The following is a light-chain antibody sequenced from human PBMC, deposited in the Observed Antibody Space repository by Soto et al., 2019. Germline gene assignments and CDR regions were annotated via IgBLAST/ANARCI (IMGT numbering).Light chain of an antibody. CDR1: QTVTSSY. J-gene: IGKJ3*01. CDR3: HQYGSSPLT. CDR2: GAS. V-gene: IGKV3-20*01. Sequence: EIVVTQSPGTLSLSPGERATLTCRASQTVTSSYLAWYQQKPGQAPRLLMYGASSRATGIPDRFSGSGSGTDFTLTISRLEPEDFAEYYCHQYGSSPLTFGPGTKVDIK.